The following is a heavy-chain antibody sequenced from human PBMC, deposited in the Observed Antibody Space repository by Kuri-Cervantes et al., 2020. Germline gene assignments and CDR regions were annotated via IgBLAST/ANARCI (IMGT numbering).Heavy chain of an antibody. Sequence: SAKVSCKASGYTFTNYGISWVRQAPGQGLEWMGGIIPIFGTANYAQKLQGRVTITTGESTSTAYMELSSLRSEDTAAYYCARGQRGYSYVLDYWGQGTLVTVSS. CDR2: IIPIFGTA. J-gene: IGHJ4*02. CDR3: ARGQRGYSYVLDY. CDR1: GYTFTNYG. D-gene: IGHD5-18*01. V-gene: IGHV1-69*05.